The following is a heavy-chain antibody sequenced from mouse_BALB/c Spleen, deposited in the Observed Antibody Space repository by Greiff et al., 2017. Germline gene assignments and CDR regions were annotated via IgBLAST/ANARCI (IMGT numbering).Heavy chain of an antibody. D-gene: IGHD2-10*02. Sequence: EVMLVESGGGLVQPGGSMKLSCVASGFTFSNYWMNWVRQSPEKGLEWVAEIRLKSNNYATHYAESVKGRFTISRDDSKSSVYLQMNNLRAEDTGIYYCTRPGGYAWFAYWGQGTLVTVSA. CDR3: TRPGGYAWFAY. CDR1: GFTFSNYW. CDR2: IRLKSNNYAT. V-gene: IGHV6-6*02. J-gene: IGHJ3*01.